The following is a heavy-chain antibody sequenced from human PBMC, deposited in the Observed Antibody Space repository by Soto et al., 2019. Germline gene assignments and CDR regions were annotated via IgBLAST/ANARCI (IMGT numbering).Heavy chain of an antibody. D-gene: IGHD6-6*01. J-gene: IGHJ6*02. Sequence: PGGSLRLSCAACGFTFSSYGIPWVRQAPGKGLEWVAVIWYDGINKYYADSVKGRFTISRDNSKTTLYLQMNRLRAEDTAVYYCERDRAYSSSGRGDYYYGMDVWGQGTTVAVSS. CDR2: IWYDGINK. V-gene: IGHV3-33*01. CDR1: GFTFSSYG. CDR3: ERDRAYSSSGRGDYYYGMDV.